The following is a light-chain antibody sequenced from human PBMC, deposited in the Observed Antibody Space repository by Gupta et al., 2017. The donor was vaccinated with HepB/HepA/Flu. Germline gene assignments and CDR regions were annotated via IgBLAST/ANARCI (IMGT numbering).Light chain of an antibody. CDR2: DVN. Sequence: QSALTQPPSVSGSPGQSVTISCTVTSSDVGGYNSVSWYQQHPGKAPKLMIYDVNKRPSGVPDRFSGSKSGNTASLTISGLQAEDEADYHCCSYAGDSSYVFGSGTKVTVL. V-gene: IGLV2-11*01. J-gene: IGLJ1*01. CDR3: CSYAGDSSYV. CDR1: SSDVGGYNS.